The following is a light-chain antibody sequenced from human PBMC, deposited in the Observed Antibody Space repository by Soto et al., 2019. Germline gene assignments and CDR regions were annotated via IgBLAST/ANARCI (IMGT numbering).Light chain of an antibody. J-gene: IGLJ3*02. V-gene: IGLV1-44*01. CDR1: RSSVGSNP. CDR3: AAWDDSLSGWV. Sequence: QSVLTQPPSASGTPGQRVTISCSGGRSSVGSNPVNWYQQFPGTAPKLLIHGDTQRPSGVPDRFSGPKSGASASLAISGLQSEDEADYYCAAWDDSLSGWVFGGGTKLTVL. CDR2: GDT.